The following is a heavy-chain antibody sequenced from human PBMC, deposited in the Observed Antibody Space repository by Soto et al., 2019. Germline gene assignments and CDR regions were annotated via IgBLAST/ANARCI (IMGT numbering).Heavy chain of an antibody. Sequence: SETLSLTCTVSGGSISSYYWSWIRQPPGKGLEWIGYIYYSGSTNYNPSLKSRVTISVDTSKNQFSLKLSSVTAADTAVYYCARTPEEFAPYFDYWGQGTLVTVSS. CDR2: IYYSGST. CDR3: ARTPEEFAPYFDY. V-gene: IGHV4-59*01. CDR1: GGSISSYY. J-gene: IGHJ4*02. D-gene: IGHD3-10*01.